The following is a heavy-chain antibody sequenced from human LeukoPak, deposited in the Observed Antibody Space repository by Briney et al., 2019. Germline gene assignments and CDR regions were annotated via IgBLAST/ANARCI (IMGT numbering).Heavy chain of an antibody. CDR3: ARDRYSSSWSFFDY. CDR1: GGSISSYY. V-gene: IGHV4-4*07. J-gene: IGHJ4*02. CDR2: IYTSGST. D-gene: IGHD6-13*01. Sequence: SETLSLTCTVSGGSISSYYWSWVRQPAGKGLEWIGRIYTSGSTNHNPSLKSRVTMSVDTSKNQFSLKLSSVTAADTAVYYCARDRYSSSWSFFDYWGQGTLVTVSS.